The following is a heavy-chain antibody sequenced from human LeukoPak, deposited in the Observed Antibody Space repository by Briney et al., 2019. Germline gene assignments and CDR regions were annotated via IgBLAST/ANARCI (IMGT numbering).Heavy chain of an antibody. CDR2: IYAGDSDT. CDR3: TRHRYCSGGTCYSDY. CDR1: GYSFTSYW. D-gene: IGHD2-15*01. Sequence: GESLKISCKGSGYSFTSYWIGWVRQMPGKGLEWMGIIYAGDSDTRYSPSFQGQVTISVDKSINTAYLQWSSLKASDTAVYYCTRHRYCSGGTCYSDYWGQGTLVTVSS. V-gene: IGHV5-51*01. J-gene: IGHJ4*02.